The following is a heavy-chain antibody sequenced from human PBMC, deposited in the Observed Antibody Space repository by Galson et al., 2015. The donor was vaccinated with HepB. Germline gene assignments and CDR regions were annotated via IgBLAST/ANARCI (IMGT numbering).Heavy chain of an antibody. D-gene: IGHD1-1*01. CDR2: ISRSGDT. V-gene: IGHV3-23*01. J-gene: IGHJ4*02. CDR3: AKSDLLRVPGVAGTRRTLTYMFDF. CDR1: GFTFSYYA. Sequence: SLRLSCAASGFTFSYYAMTWVRQTPGKGLEWVSTISRSGDTYYADSLEGRFTVSRDNSDNILYLQMNSLSADDTAIYYCAKSDLLRVPGVAGTRRTLTYMFDFWGQGALVTVSS.